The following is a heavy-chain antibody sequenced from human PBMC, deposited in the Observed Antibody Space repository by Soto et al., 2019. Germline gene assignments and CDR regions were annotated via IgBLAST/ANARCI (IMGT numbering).Heavy chain of an antibody. V-gene: IGHV1-69*01. J-gene: IGHJ4*02. D-gene: IGHD3-22*01. CDR2: IIPLFGTA. CDR3: ARGVHYDSSGYYYFY. Sequence: PVKVSCKASGGTFSTHAIDGVRQAPGQGLEWMGGIIPLFGTAKYAQNFQGRITITADESTNRAYMELRSLRSQDTAVYYCARGVHYDSSGYYYFYWGQGTLVSLSS. CDR1: GGTFSTHA.